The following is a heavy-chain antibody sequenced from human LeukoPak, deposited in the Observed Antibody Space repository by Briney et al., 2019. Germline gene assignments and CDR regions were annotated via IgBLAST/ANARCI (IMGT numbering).Heavy chain of an antibody. V-gene: IGHV3-23*01. CDR3: PKGCASTSCYTSEY. J-gene: IGHJ4*02. CDR2: ISGSGDST. CDR1: GFTFSSDA. Sequence: GGSLRLSCAASGFTFSSDAMSWVRQAPGRWLEWGSTISGSGDSTYYADSVKGRFTISRDNSKNTLYLQMNSLRPEDTAVYYCPKGCASTSCYTSEYWGQGTLVTVSS. D-gene: IGHD2-2*02.